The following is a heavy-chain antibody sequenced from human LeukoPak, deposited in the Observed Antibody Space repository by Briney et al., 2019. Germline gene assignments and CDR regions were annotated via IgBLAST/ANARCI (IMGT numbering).Heavy chain of an antibody. V-gene: IGHV3-74*01. J-gene: IGHJ4*02. CDR2: INSDGSST. D-gene: IGHD3-9*01. CDR3: AALRYFDWSDY. CDR1: GFTFSRYW. Sequence: GGSLRLSCVASGFTFSRYWMHWVRQAPGKGLVWVSLINSDGSSTSYADSVKGRITISRDNAKNTLYLQMNSLRAEDTAVYYCAALRYFDWSDYWGQGTLVTVSS.